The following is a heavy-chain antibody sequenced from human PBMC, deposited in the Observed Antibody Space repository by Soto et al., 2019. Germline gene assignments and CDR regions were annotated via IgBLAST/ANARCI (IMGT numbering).Heavy chain of an antibody. V-gene: IGHV1-69*13. J-gene: IGHJ6*02. Sequence: SVKVSCKASGGTFSSYAISWVRQAPGQGLEWMGGIIPIFGTANYAQKFQGRVTITADESTSTAYMELSSLRSEDTAVYYCARDGDTVNSKNYYYYYGMDVWGQGTTVTVSS. D-gene: IGHD4-17*01. CDR3: ARDGDTVNSKNYYYYYGMDV. CDR1: GGTFSSYA. CDR2: IIPIFGTA.